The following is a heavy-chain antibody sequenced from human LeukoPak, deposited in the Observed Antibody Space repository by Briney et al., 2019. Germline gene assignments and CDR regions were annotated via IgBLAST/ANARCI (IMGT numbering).Heavy chain of an antibody. Sequence: SLRLSCAASGFTFSTYEMNWVRQAPGKGLEWVSYITTSGDSLYYADSVKGRFIISRDNARNSLSLQMNSLRAEDTATYYCARMAVAGQYNDYWGQGTLVTVSS. CDR1: GFTFSTYE. J-gene: IGHJ4*02. V-gene: IGHV3-48*03. CDR2: ITTSGDSL. D-gene: IGHD6-19*01. CDR3: ARMAVAGQYNDY.